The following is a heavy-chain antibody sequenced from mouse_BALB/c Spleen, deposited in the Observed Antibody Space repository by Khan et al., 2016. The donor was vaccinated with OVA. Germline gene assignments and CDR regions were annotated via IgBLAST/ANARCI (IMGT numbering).Heavy chain of an antibody. CDR1: GYTFTDYY. CDR3: SRRNYFGYTLAY. D-gene: IGHD1-2*01. V-gene: IGHV1-77*01. CDR2: ISPGRGDT. J-gene: IGHJ3*01. Sequence: QVQLQQSGAELARPGASVKLSCKASGYTFTDYYINWVKQRTGQGLEWIGEISPGRGDTYYNERFKGKATLTADKSSSTAYMQLSSLTSEAAAVNFCSRRNYFGYTLAYWGQGTLVTVSA.